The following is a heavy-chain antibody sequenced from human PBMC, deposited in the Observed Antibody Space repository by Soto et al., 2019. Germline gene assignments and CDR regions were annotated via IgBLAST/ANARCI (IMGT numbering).Heavy chain of an antibody. CDR2: IYSGGST. V-gene: IGHV3-66*01. Sequence: GGSLRLSCAASGFTVNNSYMSWVRQVPGKGLEWVSVIYSGGSTYYADSVKDRFTISRDNSKNTLYLQMSSLRAEDTAVYYCARGVSIYNYFDYWGQGALVTVSS. CDR1: GFTVNNSY. J-gene: IGHJ4*02. D-gene: IGHD4-4*01. CDR3: ARGVSIYNYFDY.